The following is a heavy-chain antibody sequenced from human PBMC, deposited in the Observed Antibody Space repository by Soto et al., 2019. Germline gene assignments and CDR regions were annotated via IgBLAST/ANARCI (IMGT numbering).Heavy chain of an antibody. J-gene: IGHJ6*03. CDR1: GFTFSSYS. CDR3: ARDVAVTSYYYMDV. V-gene: IGHV3-21*01. D-gene: IGHD4-17*01. CDR2: ISSSSSYI. Sequence: EVQLVESGGGLVKPGGSLRLSCAASGFTFSSYSMNWVRQAPGKGLEWVSSISSSSSYIYYADSVKGRFTISRDNAKNSLYLQMNSLRAEDTAVYSCARDVAVTSYYYMDVWGKGTTVTVSS.